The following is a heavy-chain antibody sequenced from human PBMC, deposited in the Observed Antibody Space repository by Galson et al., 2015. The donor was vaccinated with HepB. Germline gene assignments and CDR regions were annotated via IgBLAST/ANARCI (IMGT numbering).Heavy chain of an antibody. CDR1: GFTFSSYG. V-gene: IGHV3-30*18. J-gene: IGHJ4*02. CDR2: ISYDGSNK. CDR3: AKDDGYSVTHADY. Sequence: SLRLSCAASGFTFSSYGMHWVRQAPGKGLEWVAVISYDGSNKYYADSVKGRFTISRDNSKNTLYLQMNSLRAEDTAVYYCAKDDGYSVTHADYWGQGTLVTVSS. D-gene: IGHD3-22*01.